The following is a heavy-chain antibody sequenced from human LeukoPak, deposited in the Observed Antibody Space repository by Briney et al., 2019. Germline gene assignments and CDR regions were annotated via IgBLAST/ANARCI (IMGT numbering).Heavy chain of an antibody. J-gene: IGHJ6*02. CDR2: INSDGSST. CDR1: GCTFRGYW. D-gene: IGHD3-10*01. CDR3: VMSGYGSGSFASAWGMDV. V-gene: IGHV3-74*01. Sequence: PGGSLRLSCAASGCTFRGYWMRWVRQAPGKGLVWVSRINSDGSSTSYADSVKGRFTISRDNAKNTVYLQMNSLRAEDTAVYYCVMSGYGSGSFASAWGMDVWGQGTTVTVSS.